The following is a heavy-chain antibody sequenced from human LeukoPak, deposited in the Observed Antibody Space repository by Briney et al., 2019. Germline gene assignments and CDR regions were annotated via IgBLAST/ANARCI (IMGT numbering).Heavy chain of an antibody. J-gene: IGHJ6*02. D-gene: IGHD2-2*01. V-gene: IGHV4-59*08. CDR3: ARGTCISSSCCAGDYGMDV. Sequence: SETLSLTCTVSGGSISGGSITSYYWSWIRQPPGKGLEWIGYIHYSGYTNYNPSLKSRVTISLDTSKNQFSLKLTSVTAADTAVYYCARGTCISSSCCAGDYGMDVWGQGTPVTVSS. CDR1: GGSISGGSITSYY. CDR2: IHYSGYT.